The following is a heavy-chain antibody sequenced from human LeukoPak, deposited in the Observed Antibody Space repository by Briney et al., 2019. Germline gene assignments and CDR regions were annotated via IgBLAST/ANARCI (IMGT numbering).Heavy chain of an antibody. V-gene: IGHV4-39*01. J-gene: IGHJ4*02. D-gene: IGHD3-9*01. Sequence: SETLSLTCTVSGGSISSSSYYWGWIRQPPGKGLEWIGSIYYSESTYYNPSLKSRVTISVDTSKNQFSLKLNSVTAADTAVYYCARHEGGYDILTGYYQSNFDYWGQGTLVTVSS. CDR3: ARHEGGYDILTGYYQSNFDY. CDR2: IYYSEST. CDR1: GGSISSSSYY.